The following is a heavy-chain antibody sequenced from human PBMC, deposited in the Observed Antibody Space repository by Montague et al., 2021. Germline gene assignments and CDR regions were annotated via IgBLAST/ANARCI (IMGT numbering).Heavy chain of an antibody. CDR3: ARAEGYYGSGSYLGFDY. CDR2: IFYSGNT. CDR1: GGSISSGGYY. Sequence: TLSLTCTVSGGSISSGGYYWSWIRQLPGKGLEWIGYIFYSGNTYYNPSLKSRVTISVDTPKNQFSLKLSSVTAADTAVYYCARAEGYYGSGSYLGFDYWGQGTLVTVSS. D-gene: IGHD3-10*01. J-gene: IGHJ4*02. V-gene: IGHV4-31*03.